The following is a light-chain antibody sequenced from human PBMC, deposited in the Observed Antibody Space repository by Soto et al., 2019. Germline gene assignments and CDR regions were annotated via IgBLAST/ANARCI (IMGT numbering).Light chain of an antibody. Sequence: QAVVTQETSLSVSPGGTVTLTCGSSSGAVTSGHFPYWFQQKPGQAPWTLIYDTNNKHSWTPARFSGSLLGDKAALTLSGAQPEDEADYYCLLSYSAIRVFGGGTKLTVL. CDR1: SGAVTSGHF. J-gene: IGLJ2*01. CDR2: DTN. V-gene: IGLV7-46*01. CDR3: LLSYSAIRV.